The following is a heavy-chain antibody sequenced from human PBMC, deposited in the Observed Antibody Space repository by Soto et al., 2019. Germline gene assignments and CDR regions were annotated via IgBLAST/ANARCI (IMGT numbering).Heavy chain of an antibody. V-gene: IGHV1-18*04. Sequence: XSVKVSCKASGYTFTSYGISWVRQAPGQGLEWMGWISAYNGNTNYAQKLQGRVTMTTDTSTSTAYMELRSLRSDDTAVYYCASSDGGRDFWDYYYGMDVWGQGTTVTVSS. CDR1: GYTFTSYG. CDR3: ASSDGGRDFWDYYYGMDV. D-gene: IGHD2-15*01. CDR2: ISAYNGNT. J-gene: IGHJ6*02.